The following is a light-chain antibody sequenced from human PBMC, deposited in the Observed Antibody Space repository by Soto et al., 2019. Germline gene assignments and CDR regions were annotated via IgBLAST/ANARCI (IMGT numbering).Light chain of an antibody. Sequence: QAVVTQEPSLTVSPGGTVTLTCDSTTGTVTSNHFPYWFQQKPGQAPRTLIYDTSNKHSWTPARFSGSLLGGKASLTLSGAQPEDEAQYYCLLFYSGVRVFGGGTKLTVL. CDR2: DTS. J-gene: IGLJ3*02. V-gene: IGLV7-46*01. CDR1: TGTVTSNHF. CDR3: LLFYSGVRV.